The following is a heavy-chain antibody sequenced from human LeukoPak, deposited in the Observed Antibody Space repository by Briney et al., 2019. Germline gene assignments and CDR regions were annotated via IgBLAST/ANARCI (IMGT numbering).Heavy chain of an antibody. CDR3: ARGGPAGAVDY. D-gene: IGHD7-27*01. J-gene: IGHJ4*02. V-gene: IGHV4-30-4*01. CDR1: GGSISSGDYY. CDR2: TYYSGST. Sequence: PSETLSLTCTVSGGSISSGDYYWSWIRQPPGKGLEWIGYTYYSGSTYYNPSLESRVTISVDTSKNQFSLKLSSVTAADTAVYYCARGGPAGAVDYWGQGTLVTVSS.